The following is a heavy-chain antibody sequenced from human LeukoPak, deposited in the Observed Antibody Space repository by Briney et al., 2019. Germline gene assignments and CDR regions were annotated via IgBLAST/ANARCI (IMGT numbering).Heavy chain of an antibody. J-gene: IGHJ4*02. V-gene: IGHV4-59*01. D-gene: IGHD1-1*01. Sequence: SETLSLTCTVSGGPISNYYWSWIRQPPGKALEWLGYFFDTGATNYHPSLKSRVTIPLDKSKNQFSLRLSSVTAADTAVYYCARDRGTWNDDGFDYWGQGTLVTVSS. CDR1: GGPISNYY. CDR2: FFDTGAT. CDR3: ARDRGTWNDDGFDY.